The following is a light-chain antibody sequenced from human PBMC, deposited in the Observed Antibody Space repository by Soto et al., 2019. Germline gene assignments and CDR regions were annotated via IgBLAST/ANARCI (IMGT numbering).Light chain of an antibody. Sequence: QLVLTQSPSASASLGASVKLTCTLSSGHSNYAIAWHQQQSEKGPRYLMKLNSDVSHSKGDGIPDRFSGSSSGAERYLTISSLQSEEEADYYCQTWGSGIVVFGGGTQLTVL. CDR3: QTWGSGIVV. CDR1: SGHSNYA. J-gene: IGLJ2*01. CDR2: LNSDVSH. V-gene: IGLV4-69*01.